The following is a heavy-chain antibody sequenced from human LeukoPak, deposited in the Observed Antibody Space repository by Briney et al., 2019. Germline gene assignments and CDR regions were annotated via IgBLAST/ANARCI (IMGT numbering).Heavy chain of an antibody. Sequence: PGGSLRLSCEASGFTFSNYEMNWVRQAPGKGLEWVSFISGSATTTYYADPVEGRFTISRDNAKNSLSLQMTSLRAEDTAVYFCARGGKSDDHFVIWGRGTLVTVSS. J-gene: IGHJ4*02. CDR1: GFTFSNYE. V-gene: IGHV3-48*03. CDR3: ARGGKSDDHFVI. CDR2: ISGSATTT.